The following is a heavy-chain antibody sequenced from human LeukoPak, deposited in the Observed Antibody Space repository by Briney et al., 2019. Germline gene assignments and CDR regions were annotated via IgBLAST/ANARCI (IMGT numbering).Heavy chain of an antibody. D-gene: IGHD2-2*01. CDR2: IKQDGSEK. CDR1: GFTFSSYW. CDR3: ARGIPADHYYYYGMDV. Sequence: PGGSLRLSCAASGFTFSSYWMSWVRQAPGKGLEWVANIKQDGSEKYYVDSVKGRFTISRDNAKNSLYLQMNSLRAEDTAVYYCARGIPADHYYYYGMDVWGQGTTVTVSS. V-gene: IGHV3-7*01. J-gene: IGHJ6*02.